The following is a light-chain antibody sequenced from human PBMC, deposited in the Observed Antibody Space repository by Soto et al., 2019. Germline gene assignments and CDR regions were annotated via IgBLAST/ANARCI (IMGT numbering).Light chain of an antibody. CDR2: GAS. CDR1: QSVSSD. J-gene: IGKJ1*01. CDR3: QQYNSWPRT. V-gene: IGKV3-15*01. Sequence: EIGMTQSPATLSVSPGERAALSCRASQSVSSDLAWYQQKPGQPPRLLVFGASTRATGIPAGFSGLGSGRHFTLTISSLQSEDFAVYYCQQYNSWPRTFGQGTKVDIK.